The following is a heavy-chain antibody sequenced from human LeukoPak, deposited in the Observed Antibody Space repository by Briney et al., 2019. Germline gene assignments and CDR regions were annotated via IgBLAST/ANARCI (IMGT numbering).Heavy chain of an antibody. V-gene: IGHV3-33*08. CDR1: GFTFSSYG. J-gene: IGHJ4*02. CDR2: IWYDGSNK. CDR3: ARDFEDNSAYLGY. D-gene: IGHD3-22*01. Sequence: PGGSLRLSCAASGFTFSSYGMHWVRQAPGKGLECVAVIWYDGSNKYYADSVKGRFTISRDNSKNTLYLQMNSLRAEDTAMYYCARDFEDNSAYLGYWGQGTLVTVSS.